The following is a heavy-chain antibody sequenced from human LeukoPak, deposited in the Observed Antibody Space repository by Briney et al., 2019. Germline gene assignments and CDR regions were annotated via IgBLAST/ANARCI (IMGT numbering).Heavy chain of an antibody. J-gene: IGHJ5*01. D-gene: IGHD6-19*01. CDR2: MRYDGKTE. CDR3: AKDLYTVAMQYSDS. V-gene: IGHV3-30*02. CDR1: GFPFSSYG. Sequence: GGSQRLPCTGSGFPFSSYGMHWVRQTPGRGLEWVAFMRYDGKTEYYADSVKGRFTIAREDSHSTVHLHMKDLRPDDAAVYFCAKDLYTVAMQYSDSWGQGTLVSVSS.